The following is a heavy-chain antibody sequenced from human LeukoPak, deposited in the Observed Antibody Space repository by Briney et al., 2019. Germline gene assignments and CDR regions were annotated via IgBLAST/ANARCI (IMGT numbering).Heavy chain of an antibody. V-gene: IGHV3-23*01. CDR3: ARTLVAGSYIVDY. D-gene: IGHD6-19*01. CDR1: GFTFSGFA. J-gene: IGHJ4*02. CDR2: IGSDYKT. Sequence: GGSLRLSCAASGFTFSGFAMTWVRQAPGKGLEWVSSIGSDYKTHYSESVKGRFTISRDNAKNTLYLQMNSLRAEDTAVYYCARTLVAGSYIVDYWGQGTLVTVSS.